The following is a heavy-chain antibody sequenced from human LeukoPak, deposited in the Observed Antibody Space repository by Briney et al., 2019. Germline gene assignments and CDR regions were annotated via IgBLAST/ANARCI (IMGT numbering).Heavy chain of an antibody. CDR2: ISYDGSNK. CDR3: AKIVVVAATIDY. Sequence: GRSLRLSCAASGFTFSSYGMHWVRQAPGKGLEWVAVISYDGSNKYYADSVKGRFTISRDNSKNTLYLQMNSLRAEDTAVYYCAKIVVVAATIDYWGQGTLVTVSS. CDR1: GFTFSSYG. V-gene: IGHV3-30*18. D-gene: IGHD2-15*01. J-gene: IGHJ4*02.